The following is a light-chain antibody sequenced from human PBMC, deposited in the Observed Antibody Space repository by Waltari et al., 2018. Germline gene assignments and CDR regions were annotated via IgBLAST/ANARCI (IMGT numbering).Light chain of an antibody. Sequence: QLVLTQPPSPSASLGASVKLTCHLSSRHSSNVIACPHQQPEKGPRFLMKVNSDGSQSKGDKIPDRFSGSSSGAEHYLTISSLQSEDEADYYCQTGGHGTWVFGGGTKLTVL. J-gene: IGLJ3*02. CDR3: QTGGHGTWV. CDR2: VNSDGSQ. V-gene: IGLV4-69*01. CDR1: SRHSSNV.